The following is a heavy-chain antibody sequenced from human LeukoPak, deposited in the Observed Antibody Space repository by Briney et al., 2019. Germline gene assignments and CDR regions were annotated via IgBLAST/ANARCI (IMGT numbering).Heavy chain of an antibody. CDR3: ARETKDGVCFDY. J-gene: IGHJ4*02. CDR1: GYIFTKYD. D-gene: IGHD6-13*01. CDR2: ITPYNGNA. Sequence: ASVKVSCKTSGYIFTKYDISWVRQAPGQGPEWMGWITPYNGNAQSAPKFEGRVTMTTDTSASTAYLELRGLKSDDTAVYYCARETKDGVCFDYWGQGTLVIVSS. V-gene: IGHV1-18*01.